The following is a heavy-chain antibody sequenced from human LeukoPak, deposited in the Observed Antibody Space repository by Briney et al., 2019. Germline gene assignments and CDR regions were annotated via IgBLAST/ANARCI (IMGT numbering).Heavy chain of an antibody. CDR2: IYYSGST. V-gene: IGHV4-39*01. J-gene: IGHJ4*02. CDR1: AGSITSSSYY. CDR3: ARRAYGDSSYYFDY. D-gene: IGHD4-17*01. Sequence: SETLSLTCTVSAGSITSSSYYWGWIRQPPGKGLGWLGNIYYSGSTYYDPSLKSRVAISVDTSKNQFSLKLTSVTAADTAVYYCARRAYGDSSYYFDYWGQGTLVTVSS.